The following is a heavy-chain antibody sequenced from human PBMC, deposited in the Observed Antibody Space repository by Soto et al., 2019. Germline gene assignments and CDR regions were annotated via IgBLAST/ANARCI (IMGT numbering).Heavy chain of an antibody. J-gene: IGHJ4*02. CDR1: GFTFSNHA. V-gene: IGHV3-23*01. CDR2: IIGSGGTT. Sequence: EGQLLESGGDLVQPGGSLRLSCAASGFTFSNHAMNWVRQAPGKGLEWVSSIIGSGGTTYYADSVKGRFTISRDNSKNTLYLQMNSLRAEDTAVYYCAKSFMGFSYGKIDYWGQGTLVTVSS. CDR3: AKSFMGFSYGKIDY. D-gene: IGHD5-18*01.